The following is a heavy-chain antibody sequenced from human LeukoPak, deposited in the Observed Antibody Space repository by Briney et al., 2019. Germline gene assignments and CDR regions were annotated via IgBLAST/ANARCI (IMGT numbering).Heavy chain of an antibody. CDR1: GGSISSGDYY. V-gene: IGHV4-61*08. Sequence: SETLSLTCTVSGGSISSGDYYWSWIRQPPGKGLEWIGYIYYSGSTNYNPSLKSRVTISVDTSKNQFSLKLSSVTAADTAVYYCARGSLDGSGWYHFDYWGQGTLVTVSS. CDR2: IYYSGST. J-gene: IGHJ4*02. CDR3: ARGSLDGSGWYHFDY. D-gene: IGHD6-19*01.